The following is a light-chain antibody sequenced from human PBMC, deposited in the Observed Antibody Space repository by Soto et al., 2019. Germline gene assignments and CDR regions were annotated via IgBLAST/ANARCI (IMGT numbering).Light chain of an antibody. Sequence: EIVMTQSPATLSVSPGERATLSCRASQSVRSNFAWYQQKPGQAPRLLIYGASTRATGIPARFSGSGSGTEFTLTISSLQSEDFAVSFCQQYNNWPAITFGQGKRMAIK. CDR2: GAS. V-gene: IGKV3D-15*01. CDR3: QQYNNWPAIT. J-gene: IGKJ5*01. CDR1: QSVRSN.